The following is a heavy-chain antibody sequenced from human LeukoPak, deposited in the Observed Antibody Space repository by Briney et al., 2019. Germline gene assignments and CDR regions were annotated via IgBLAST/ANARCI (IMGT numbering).Heavy chain of an antibody. CDR2: IIPIFGTA. CDR1: GGTFSSYA. CDR3: ATNRDYYYDSSGYYGDAFDI. V-gene: IGHV1-69*13. J-gene: IGHJ3*02. D-gene: IGHD3-22*01. Sequence: ASVKVSCKASGGTFSSYAISWVRQAPGQGLGWMGGIIPIFGTANYAQKFQGRVTITAGESTSTAYMELSSLRSEDTAVYYCATNRDYYYDSSGYYGDAFDIWGQGTMVTVSS.